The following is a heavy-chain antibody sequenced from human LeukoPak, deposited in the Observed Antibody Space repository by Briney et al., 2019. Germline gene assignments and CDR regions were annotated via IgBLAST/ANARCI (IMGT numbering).Heavy chain of an antibody. CDR3: AKDRTYGSGSYYLYYFDY. D-gene: IGHD3-10*01. CDR2: ISDSGGTT. J-gene: IGHJ4*02. CDR1: GFTFSTYA. V-gene: IGHV3-23*01. Sequence: GGSLRLSCAASGFTFSTYAMTWVRQAPGKGLEWVSSISDSGGTTFYADSVKGRFTISRDNSKNTLYLQMNSLRAEDTAVYYCAKDRTYGSGSYYLYYFDYWGQGTLVTVSS.